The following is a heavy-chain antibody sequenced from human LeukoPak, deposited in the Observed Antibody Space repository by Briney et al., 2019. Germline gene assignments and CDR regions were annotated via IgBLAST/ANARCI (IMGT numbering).Heavy chain of an antibody. D-gene: IGHD3-9*01. CDR1: GFTVSNNF. J-gene: IGHJ4*02. Sequence: GGSLRLSCAASGFTVSNNFMSWVRQAPGKGLEWVSVIYNGGSTYYADSVKGRFTISRDNSKNTLYLQMNNLRAEDTAVYYCAKDSRVPLRYLDYWGQGTLVTVSS. CDR3: AKDSRVPLRYLDY. V-gene: IGHV3-66*01. CDR2: IYNGGST.